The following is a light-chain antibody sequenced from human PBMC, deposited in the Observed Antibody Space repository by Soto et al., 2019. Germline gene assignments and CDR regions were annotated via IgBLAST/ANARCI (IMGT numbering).Light chain of an antibody. V-gene: IGKV3-20*01. J-gene: IGKJ4*01. CDR1: QSVSSS. CDR2: GAS. Sequence: EIVLTQSPGTLSLSPGERATLSCRASQSVSSSLAWYQQKPGQAPRLLIFGASSRATGIPDRFSGSGSGTDFTLTINRLEPEDFAVYYCQQFGTSPLTFGGGTKVEIK. CDR3: QQFGTSPLT.